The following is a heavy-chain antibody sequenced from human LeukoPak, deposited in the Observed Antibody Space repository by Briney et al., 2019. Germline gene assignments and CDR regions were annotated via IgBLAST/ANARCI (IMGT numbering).Heavy chain of an antibody. V-gene: IGHV1-18*01. J-gene: IGHJ4*02. CDR3: ARSGASQAGDFDY. D-gene: IGHD3-10*01. CDR2: ISAYNCNT. CDR1: GYTFTSYG. Sequence: GASVKVSCKASGYTFTSYGISWVRQAPGQGLEWMGWISAYNCNTNYAQKLQGRVTMTTDTYTSTAYMGLRSLRSDDTAVYYCARSGASQAGDFDYWGQGTLVTVSS.